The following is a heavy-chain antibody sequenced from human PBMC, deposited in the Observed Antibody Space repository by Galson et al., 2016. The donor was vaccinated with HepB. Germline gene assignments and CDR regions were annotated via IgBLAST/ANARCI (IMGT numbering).Heavy chain of an antibody. J-gene: IGHJ5*02. CDR2: IDWADVK. Sequence: PALVKPTQTLTLTCTFSGFSLSTSEVCVSWIRQPPGRALEWLAHIDWADVKYSSPSLRTRLTISNDSSKNQVVLTMFNMDPVDTATYYCARIRCGGYYFSYFDPWGQGTLVAVSS. D-gene: IGHD3-3*01. CDR3: ARIRCGGYYFSYFDP. CDR1: GFSLSTSEVC. V-gene: IGHV2-70*01.